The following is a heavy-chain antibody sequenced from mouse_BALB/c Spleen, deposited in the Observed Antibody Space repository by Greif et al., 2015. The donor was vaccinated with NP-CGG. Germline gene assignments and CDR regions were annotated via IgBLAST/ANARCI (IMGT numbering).Heavy chain of an antibody. J-gene: IGHJ4*01. Sequence: VKLVESGAELAKPGASVKMSCKASGYTFTSYWMHWVKQRPGPGLEWIGYINPSTGYTEYNQKFKDKATLTADKSSSTAEMQLSSLTAEDSAVYYCARGGRGYAMDYWGQGTSVTVSS. CDR1: GYTFTSYW. D-gene: IGHD3-3*01. CDR3: ARGGRGYAMDY. CDR2: INPSTGYT. V-gene: IGHV1-7*01.